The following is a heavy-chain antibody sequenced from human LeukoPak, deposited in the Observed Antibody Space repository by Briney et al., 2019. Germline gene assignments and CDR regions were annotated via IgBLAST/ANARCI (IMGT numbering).Heavy chain of an antibody. CDR1: GGSISSYY. Sequence: SETLSLTCTVSGGSISSYYWSWIRQPPGKGLEWIGYIYYSGSTNYNPSLKSRVTISVDTSKNQFSLKLSSVTAADTAVCYCARTLRYCSSTSCYWFDPWGQGTLVTVSS. CDR2: IYYSGST. CDR3: ARTLRYCSSTSCYWFDP. D-gene: IGHD2-2*01. J-gene: IGHJ5*02. V-gene: IGHV4-59*01.